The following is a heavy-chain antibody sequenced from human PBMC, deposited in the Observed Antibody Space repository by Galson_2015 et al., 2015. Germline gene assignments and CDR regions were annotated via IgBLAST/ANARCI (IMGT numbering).Heavy chain of an antibody. Sequence: SLRLSCAASGFTFDDYAMHWVRQAPGKGLEWVSGISWNSGSIGYADSVKGRFTISRDNAKNSLYLQMNSLRAEDTALYYCAKDDSSGWGPGGGGAFDIWGQGTMVTVSS. CDR1: GFTFDDYA. J-gene: IGHJ3*02. CDR3: AKDDSSGWGPGGGGAFDI. CDR2: ISWNSGSI. V-gene: IGHV3-9*01. D-gene: IGHD6-19*01.